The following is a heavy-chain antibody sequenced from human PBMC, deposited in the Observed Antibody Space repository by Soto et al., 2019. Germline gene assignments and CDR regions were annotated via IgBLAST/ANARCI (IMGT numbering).Heavy chain of an antibody. J-gene: IGHJ5*02. Sequence: SVKVSCKXSGGTFSSYAISWVRQAPGQGLEWMGGIIPIFGTANYAQKFQGRVTITADKSTSTAYMELSSLRSEDTAVYYCATETYYYDSSGYRWFDPWGQGTLVTVSS. CDR1: GGTFSSYA. CDR2: IIPIFGTA. D-gene: IGHD3-22*01. CDR3: ATETYYYDSSGYRWFDP. V-gene: IGHV1-69*06.